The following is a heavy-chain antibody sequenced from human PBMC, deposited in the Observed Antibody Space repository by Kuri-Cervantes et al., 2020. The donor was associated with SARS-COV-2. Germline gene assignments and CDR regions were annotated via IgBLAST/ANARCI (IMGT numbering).Heavy chain of an antibody. D-gene: IGHD3-22*01. CDR2: INHSGST. V-gene: IGHV4-34*01. CDR3: ARGRDYYDSSGYPDSEYFQH. Sequence: SQTLSLTCAVYGGPFSGYYWSWIRQPPGKGLEWIGEINHSGSTNYNPSLKSRVTISVDTSKNQFSLKLSSVTAADTAVYYCARGRDYYDSSGYPDSEYFQHWGQGTLVTVSS. CDR1: GGPFSGYY. J-gene: IGHJ1*01.